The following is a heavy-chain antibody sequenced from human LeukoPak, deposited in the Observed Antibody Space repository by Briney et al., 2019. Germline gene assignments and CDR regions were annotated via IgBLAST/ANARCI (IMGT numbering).Heavy chain of an antibody. CDR3: ARDRGDYDLDS. D-gene: IGHD4-17*01. Sequence: PSETLSLTCTVSGGSISSGGYYWSWIRQHPGKGLEWIGYIYYSGSTYYNPSLKSRVTISVDTSKNQFSLNLSSVNAADTAVYYCARDRGDYDLDSWGQGTLVTVSS. CDR2: IYYSGST. V-gene: IGHV4-31*03. J-gene: IGHJ4*02. CDR1: GGSISSGGYY.